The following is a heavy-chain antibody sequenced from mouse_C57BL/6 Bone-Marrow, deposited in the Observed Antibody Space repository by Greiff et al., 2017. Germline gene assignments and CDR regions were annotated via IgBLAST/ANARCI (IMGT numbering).Heavy chain of an antibody. J-gene: IGHJ2*01. Sequence: QVQLQQSGAELVRPGTSVKVSCKASGYAFTNYLIEWVKQRPGQGLEWIGVINPGSGGTNYNEKFKGKATLTADISSSTAYMQLSSLTSEESAVYFCATHYYYGSSYEDYWGQGTTLTVSS. CDR2: INPGSGGT. CDR3: ATHYYYGSSYEDY. D-gene: IGHD1-1*01. CDR1: GYAFTNYL. V-gene: IGHV1-54*01.